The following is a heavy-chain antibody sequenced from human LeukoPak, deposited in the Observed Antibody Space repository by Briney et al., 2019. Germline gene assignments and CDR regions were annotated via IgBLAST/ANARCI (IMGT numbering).Heavy chain of an antibody. D-gene: IGHD4-17*01. CDR2: INPNSGGT. CDR1: GYTFTGYY. J-gene: IGHJ4*02. CDR3: ARRHGNGDHFDY. Sequence: ASVKVSCKASGYTFTGYYMHWVRQAPGQGLEWMGWINPNSGGTNYAQKFQGRVTMTRDTSISTAYMELSRLRSDDTAVYYCARRHGNGDHFDYWGQGTLVTVSS. V-gene: IGHV1-2*02.